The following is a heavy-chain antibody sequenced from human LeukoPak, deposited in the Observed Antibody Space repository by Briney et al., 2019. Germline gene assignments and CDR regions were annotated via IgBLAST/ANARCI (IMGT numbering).Heavy chain of an antibody. J-gene: IGHJ4*02. V-gene: IGHV3-30-3*01. D-gene: IGHD3-9*01. CDR1: GITFSSYA. CDR2: ISYDGSNK. Sequence: GRSLRLSCAASGITFSSYAMRWVRQAPGKGLEWVAVISYDGSNKYYADSVKGRFTISRDNSKNTLYLQMNSLRAEDTAVYFCARDARYYDILTGYPLFDYWGQGTLVTVSS. CDR3: ARDARYYDILTGYPLFDY.